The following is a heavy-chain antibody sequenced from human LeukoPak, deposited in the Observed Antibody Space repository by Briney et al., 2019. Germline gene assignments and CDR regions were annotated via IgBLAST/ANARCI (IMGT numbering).Heavy chain of an antibody. Sequence: GGSLRLSCAASGFTVSNKYMSWVRQAPGKGLEWVSAISGSGGSTYYADSVKGRFTISRDNSKNTLYLQMNSLRAEDTAVYYCAKDFLGYDSSGYYTAGAFDYWGQGTLVTVSS. D-gene: IGHD3-22*01. V-gene: IGHV3-23*01. CDR2: ISGSGGST. CDR1: GFTVSNKY. J-gene: IGHJ4*02. CDR3: AKDFLGYDSSGYYTAGAFDY.